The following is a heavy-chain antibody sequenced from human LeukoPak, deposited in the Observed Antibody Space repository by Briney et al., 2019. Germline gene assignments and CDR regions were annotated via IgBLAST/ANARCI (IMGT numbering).Heavy chain of an antibody. V-gene: IGHV4-39*01. CDR2: IYYSGNT. Sequence: PSETLSLTCTVSGGSISSSSYYWGWIRQPPGKGLEWIGSIYYSGNTFYNASLKSRVTISGDTSKNQFSLRLRSVTAADTAVYYCATPGLARAYWGQGTLVSVPS. J-gene: IGHJ4*02. CDR3: ATPGLARAY. CDR1: GGSISSSSYY.